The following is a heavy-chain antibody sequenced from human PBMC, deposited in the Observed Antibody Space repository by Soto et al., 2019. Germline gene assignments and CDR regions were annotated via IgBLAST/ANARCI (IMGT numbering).Heavy chain of an antibody. CDR3: ATVLSLRGSGRYYKPYFHGMDV. CDR1: GFSFNSHA. D-gene: IGHD3-10*01. CDR2: INSGVDA. V-gene: IGHV3-23*01. J-gene: IGHJ6*01. Sequence: EVQLLESGGGLVQPGGSLRLSCAASGFSFNSHAMTWVRQAPGRGLEWVASINSGVDAFYAESVKGRFTISRDNSKGTLYLQMNSLGVEDTALYYCATVLSLRGSGRYYKPYFHGMDVWGQGTTVTVSS.